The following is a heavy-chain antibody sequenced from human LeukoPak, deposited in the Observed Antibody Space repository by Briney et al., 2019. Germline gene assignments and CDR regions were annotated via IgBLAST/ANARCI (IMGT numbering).Heavy chain of an antibody. Sequence: GGSLSLSCAASGFTFSSYGMGWVRQPPGKGLEWVAVIWYDGGNKYYADSVKGRVTISKDNSKNTHYLQINSLRAEDTAVYYCAREGTYSSLGLNWGQGTLVTVSS. D-gene: IGHD6-6*01. CDR2: IWYDGGNK. V-gene: IGHV3-33*01. CDR3: AREGTYSSLGLN. J-gene: IGHJ4*02. CDR1: GFTFSSYG.